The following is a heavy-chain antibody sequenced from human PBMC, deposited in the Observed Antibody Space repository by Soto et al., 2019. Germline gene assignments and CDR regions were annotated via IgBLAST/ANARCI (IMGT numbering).Heavy chain of an antibody. CDR3: TKSSGGSSSVGLDY. J-gene: IGHJ4*02. V-gene: IGHV3-30*04. D-gene: IGHD6-6*01. CDR1: GFIFKNYA. Sequence: GGSLRLSCAVSGFIFKNYALNWVRQAPGKGLEWVASITRDGYNKYYADSVKGRFTISRDNSKNTLSLQMTALRVEDSSVYYCTKSSGGSSSVGLDYWGPGTLVTVSS. CDR2: ITRDGYNK.